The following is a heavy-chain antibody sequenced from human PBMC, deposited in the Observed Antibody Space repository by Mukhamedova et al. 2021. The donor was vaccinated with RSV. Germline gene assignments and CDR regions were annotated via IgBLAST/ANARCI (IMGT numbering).Heavy chain of an antibody. J-gene: IGHJ6*02. D-gene: IGHD3-10*01. Sequence: VSYISSSGSTIYYADSVKGRFTISRDNAKNSLYLQMNSLRAEDTAVYYCARAGGQWFGESYGMDVWGQGTTVTVSS. CDR2: ISSSGSTI. V-gene: IGHV3-48*03. CDR3: ARAGGQWFGESYGMDV.